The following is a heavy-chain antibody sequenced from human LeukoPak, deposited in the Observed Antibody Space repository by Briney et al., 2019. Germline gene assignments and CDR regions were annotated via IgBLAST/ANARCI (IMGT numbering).Heavy chain of an antibody. D-gene: IGHD2-15*01. CDR3: ARGWCSGGSCYYPYFDY. CDR1: GFTYSHYG. V-gene: IGHV3-21*01. Sequence: GGTLRLSCVASGFTYSHYGMNWVRQAPGKGLEWVSGITRDSRGIYYADSVKGRFTIYRDNSKMTLYLQMDSLGAEDTAVYYCARGWCSGGSCYYPYFDYWGQGTLVTVSS. CDR2: ITRDSRGI. J-gene: IGHJ4*02.